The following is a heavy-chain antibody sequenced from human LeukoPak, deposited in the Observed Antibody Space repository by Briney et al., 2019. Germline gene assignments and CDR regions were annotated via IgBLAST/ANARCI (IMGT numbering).Heavy chain of an antibody. V-gene: IGHV4-59*01. J-gene: IGHJ5*01. D-gene: IGHD3-10*01. CDR1: GGSISSYY. CDR3: ARVKLGDLPGRNWFDS. Sequence: SETLSLTCTVSGGSISSYYWSWIRQPPGKGLEWIGYIYYSGSTNYNPSLKSRVTISVDTSKNQFSLKLSSVTAADTAVYYCARVKLGDLPGRNWFDSWGQGILVTVSS. CDR2: IYYSGST.